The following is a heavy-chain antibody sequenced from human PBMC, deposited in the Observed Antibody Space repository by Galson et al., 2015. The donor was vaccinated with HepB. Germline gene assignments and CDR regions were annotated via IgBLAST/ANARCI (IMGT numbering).Heavy chain of an antibody. D-gene: IGHD3-10*01. CDR1: GFTFSSYA. CDR2: ISSNGGST. Sequence: SLRLSCAASGFTFSSYAMHWVRQAPGKGLEYVSAISSNGGSTYYANSVKGRFTISRDNSKNTLYLQMGSLRAEGMAVYYCARDKHYYGSGSYCDYWGQGTLVTVSS. J-gene: IGHJ4*02. V-gene: IGHV3-64*01. CDR3: ARDKHYYGSGSYCDY.